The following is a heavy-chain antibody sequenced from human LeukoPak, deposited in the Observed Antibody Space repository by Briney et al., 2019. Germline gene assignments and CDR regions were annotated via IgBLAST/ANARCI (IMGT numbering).Heavy chain of an antibody. J-gene: IGHJ3*02. D-gene: IGHD4-11*01. CDR3: ATETENSNYDAFDI. V-gene: IGHV3-48*03. Sequence: PGGSLRLSCAASGFTFSSYEMNWVRQAPGKGLEWVSYISGGGTTIFYADSVKGRFAISRDNAKNSLYLHMNSLSAEDTAVYFCATETENSNYDAFDIWVQGTLVTVSS. CDR2: ISGGGTTI. CDR1: GFTFSSYE.